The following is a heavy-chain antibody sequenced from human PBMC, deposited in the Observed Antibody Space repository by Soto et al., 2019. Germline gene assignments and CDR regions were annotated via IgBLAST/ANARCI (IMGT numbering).Heavy chain of an antibody. Sequence: EVQLGESGGGLVKPGGSLRLSCAASGFSFTYAWMNWVRQAPGKGLEWVARIKSRADGGTTDYAAPVKGRFTISRDDSKQMLFLQMNSLKTEDTAVYYCVTKYNYNDGDAFDIWGQGTMVIVSS. J-gene: IGHJ3*02. CDR3: VTKYNYNDGDAFDI. CDR1: GFSFTYAW. D-gene: IGHD1-20*01. V-gene: IGHV3-15*07. CDR2: IKSRADGGTT.